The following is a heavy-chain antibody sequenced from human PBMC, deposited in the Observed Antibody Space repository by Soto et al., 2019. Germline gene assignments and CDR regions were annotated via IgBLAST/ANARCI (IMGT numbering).Heavy chain of an antibody. V-gene: IGHV5-10-1*01. CDR1: AFRLTSHW. Sequence: VSLKISCKASAFRLTSHWISWVRQMPGKGLEWMGRIDPMDSQTRYNPSFEGHVVMSVDKSINISYLQWSALEASDTALYFCARHDTTGGWFDELDFSCPGTLVTVSS. CDR2: IDPMDSQT. D-gene: IGHD1-1*01. J-gene: IGHJ4*02. CDR3: ARHDTTGGWFDELDF.